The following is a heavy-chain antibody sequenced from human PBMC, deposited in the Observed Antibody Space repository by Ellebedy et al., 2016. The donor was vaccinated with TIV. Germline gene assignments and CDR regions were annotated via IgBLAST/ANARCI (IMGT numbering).Heavy chain of an antibody. J-gene: IGHJ4*02. CDR2: IYYSGST. D-gene: IGHD4-17*01. V-gene: IGHV4-39*01. Sequence: SETLSLPXTVPGGSISSSRYFWGWIRQPPGKGLSWIGIIYYSGSTYYNPSLNSRVSISVDRAKNQFSLNLSSVTASDTAVYYCARPHRSTVTTSIYFDDWGQGTLVTVSS. CDR1: GGSISSSRYF. CDR3: ARPHRSTVTTSIYFDD.